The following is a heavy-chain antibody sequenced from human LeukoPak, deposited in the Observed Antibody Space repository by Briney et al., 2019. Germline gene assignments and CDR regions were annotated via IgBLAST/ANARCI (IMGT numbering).Heavy chain of an antibody. J-gene: IGHJ4*02. D-gene: IGHD3-10*01. Sequence: PSETLSLTCTVSGGSISSYYWSWIRQPAGKGLEWIGRIYTSGSTNYNPTLKSRVTISVDTSKNQFSLKVKSVTAADTAVYYCARLPLGAFGEVLNFDSWGQGILVTVSS. CDR3: ARLPLGAFGEVLNFDS. CDR2: IYTSGST. V-gene: IGHV4-4*07. CDR1: GGSISSYY.